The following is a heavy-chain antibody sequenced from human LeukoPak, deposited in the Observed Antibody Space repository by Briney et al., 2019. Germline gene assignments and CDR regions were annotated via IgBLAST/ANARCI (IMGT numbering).Heavy chain of an antibody. D-gene: IGHD5-12*01. CDR2: ISIDGSER. J-gene: IGHJ4*02. CDR3: ANPQSRGYDYLDY. CDR1: GFTFRNYG. V-gene: IGHV3-30*18. Sequence: PGGSLRLSCAASGFTFRNYGMHWVRQAPGKGLEWVAVISIDGSERYHADFVKGRFTISRDNSKNTLYLQMNSLRGHDTAVYYCANPQSRGYDYLDYWGQGTLVTVSS.